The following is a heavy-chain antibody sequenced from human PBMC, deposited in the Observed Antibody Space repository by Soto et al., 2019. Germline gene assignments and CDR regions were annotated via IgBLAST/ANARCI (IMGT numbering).Heavy chain of an antibody. D-gene: IGHD6-19*01. CDR3: AKEGAVAGFDY. Sequence: GGSLRLSCAASGFTFSNYAMNWVRQAPGKGLEWVSRIIGSGGSTYYADSVKGRFTISRDNSKNTLYLQMNSLRAEDTAVYYCAKEGAVAGFDYWGQGTLVTVSS. V-gene: IGHV3-23*01. J-gene: IGHJ4*02. CDR1: GFTFSNYA. CDR2: IIGSGGST.